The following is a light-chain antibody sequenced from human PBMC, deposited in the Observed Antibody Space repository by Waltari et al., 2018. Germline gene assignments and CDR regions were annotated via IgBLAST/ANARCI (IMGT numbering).Light chain of an antibody. CDR2: AVS. CDR1: SSDVGTHKR. CDR3: SSYAGSSKGV. J-gene: IGLJ2*01. V-gene: IGLV2-23*02. Sequence: QSSLTQPAPVSGPPGQAITISSTRTSSDVGTHKRVPWYQQRPGQAPKLMLYAVSKRPSGVSDRFSCSKSGDMASLTSSGLQPEDVAEYFCSSYAGSSKGVFGGGTKVTVL.